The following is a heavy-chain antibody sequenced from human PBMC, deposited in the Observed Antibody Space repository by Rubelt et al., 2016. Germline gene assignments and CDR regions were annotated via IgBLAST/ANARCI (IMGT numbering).Heavy chain of an antibody. CDR3: ARDESYYDSSGYYTEAFDI. CDR2: INTNTGNP. V-gene: IGHV7-4-1*02. Sequence: GLEWMGWINTNTGNPTYAQGFTGRFVFSLDTSVSTAYLQISSLKAEDTAVHYCARDESYYDSSGYYTEAFDIWGQGTMVTVSS. J-gene: IGHJ3*02. D-gene: IGHD3-22*01.